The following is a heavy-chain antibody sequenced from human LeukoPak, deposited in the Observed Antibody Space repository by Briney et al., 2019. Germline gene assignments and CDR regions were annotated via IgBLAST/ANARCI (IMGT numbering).Heavy chain of an antibody. J-gene: IGHJ6*03. CDR2: MNPNSGNT. V-gene: IGHV1-8*03. CDR3: ARTRQYDFWSGSPYYMDV. Sequence: ASVKVSCKASGYIFTNYDINWVRQATGQGLEWMGWMNPNSGNTGYAQKFQGRVSITRNTSTSTAYMELSSLRSEDTAVYYCARTRQYDFWSGSPYYMDVWGKGTTVTVSS. D-gene: IGHD3-3*01. CDR1: GYIFTNYD.